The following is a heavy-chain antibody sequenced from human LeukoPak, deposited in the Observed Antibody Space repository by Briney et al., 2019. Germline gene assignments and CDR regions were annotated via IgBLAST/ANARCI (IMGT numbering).Heavy chain of an antibody. V-gene: IGHV4-39*07. CDR3: ARLFPRGYSYGYYRYAFDI. J-gene: IGHJ3*02. CDR2: IYYSGST. D-gene: IGHD5-18*01. Sequence: PSETLSLTCTVSGGSISSSSYYWGWIRQPPGKGLEWIGSIYYSGSTYYNPSLKSRVTISVDTSKNRFSLKLSSVTAADTAVYYCARLFPRGYSYGYYRYAFDIWGQGTMVTVSS. CDR1: GGSISSSSYY.